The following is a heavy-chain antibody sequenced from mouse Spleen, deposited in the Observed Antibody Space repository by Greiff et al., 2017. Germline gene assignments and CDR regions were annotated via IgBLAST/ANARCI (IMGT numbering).Heavy chain of an antibody. CDR1: GFSLTSYG. CDR2: IWSGGST. Sequence: QVQLQQSGPGLVQPSQSLSITCTVSGFSLTSYGVHWVRQSPGKGLEWLGVIWSGGSTDYNAAFISRLSISKDNSKSQVFFKMNSLQADDTAIYYCARNERDRVYRYEVWFAYWGQGTLVTVSA. V-gene: IGHV2-2*01. J-gene: IGHJ3*01. D-gene: IGHD2-14*01. CDR3: ARNERDRVYRYEVWFAY.